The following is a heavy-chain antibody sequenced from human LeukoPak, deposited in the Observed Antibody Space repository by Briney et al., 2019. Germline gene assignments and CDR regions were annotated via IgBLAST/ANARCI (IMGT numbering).Heavy chain of an antibody. CDR2: IRSRTSYI. D-gene: IGHD5-12*01. V-gene: IGHV3-21*01. CDR1: GFTFSSYN. CDR3: ARDRGSYETDYGMDV. Sequence: GGSLRLSCAASGFTFSSYNMNWVRQAPGKGLEWVSSIRSRTSYIYYADSVKGRFTISRDIAKNSLYLQMNSLRAEDTAVYYCARDRGSYETDYGMDVWGQGTTVTASS. J-gene: IGHJ6*02.